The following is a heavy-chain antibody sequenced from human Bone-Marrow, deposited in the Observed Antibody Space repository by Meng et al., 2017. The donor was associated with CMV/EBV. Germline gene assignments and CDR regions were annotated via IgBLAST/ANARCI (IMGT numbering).Heavy chain of an antibody. Sequence: GGSLRLSCAASGFTFSDYYMSWIRQAPGKGLEWVSYISSSGSTIYYADSVKGRFTISRDNAKNSLYLQMNSLRAEDTAVYYCARDNWNYPLYYGMDVWGQGTTVTVSS. CDR2: ISSSGSTI. CDR3: ARDNWNYPLYYGMDV. D-gene: IGHD1-7*01. V-gene: IGHV3-11*04. CDR1: GFTFSDYY. J-gene: IGHJ6*02.